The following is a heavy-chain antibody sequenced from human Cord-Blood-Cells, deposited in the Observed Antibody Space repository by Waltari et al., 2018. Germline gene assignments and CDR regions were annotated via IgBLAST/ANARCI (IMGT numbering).Heavy chain of an antibody. Sequence: QVQLQQWGAGLLKPSETLSLTCAVYGGSFSGYYWSWIRQPPGKGLEWIGEINHSGSTNYNPSIKSRVTISVDTSKNQFSLKLSSVTAADTAVYYCARRQGYGSGSYIWFDPWGQGTLVTVSS. J-gene: IGHJ5*02. CDR2: INHSGST. D-gene: IGHD3-10*01. CDR1: GGSFSGYY. V-gene: IGHV4-34*01. CDR3: ARRQGYGSGSYIWFDP.